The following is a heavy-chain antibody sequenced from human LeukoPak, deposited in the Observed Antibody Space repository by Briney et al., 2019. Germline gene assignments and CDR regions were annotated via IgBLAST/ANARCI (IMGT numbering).Heavy chain of an antibody. V-gene: IGHV1-18*01. D-gene: IGHD4-17*01. J-gene: IGHJ4*02. CDR2: ISTQSGNT. Sequence: ASVKVSCMASGYTLTSYGINWMRQAPGQGLEWMGWISTQSGNTNYAQKVQGRLTLTTDRSTNTAYMELRSLRSDDTAVYYCARGAYGDKWGQGTMVTVSS. CDR1: GYTLTSYG. CDR3: ARGAYGDK.